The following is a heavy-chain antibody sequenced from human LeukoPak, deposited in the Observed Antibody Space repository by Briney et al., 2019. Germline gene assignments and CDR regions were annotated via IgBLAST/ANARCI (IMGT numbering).Heavy chain of an antibody. CDR3: ARGQSLWEMATISDAFDI. CDR1: GFTFSSYS. CDR2: ISSSSSYI. Sequence: GGSLRLSCAASGFTFSSYSMNWVRQAPGKGLEWVSSISSSSSYIYYADSVKGRFTISRDNAKNSLYLQMNSLRAEDTAVYYCARGQSLWEMATISDAFDIWGQGTMVTVSS. J-gene: IGHJ3*02. D-gene: IGHD5-24*01. V-gene: IGHV3-21*01.